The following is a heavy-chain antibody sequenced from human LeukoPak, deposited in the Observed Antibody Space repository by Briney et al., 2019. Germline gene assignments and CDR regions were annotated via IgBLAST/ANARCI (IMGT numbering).Heavy chain of an antibody. CDR2: IFAGGRI. D-gene: IGHD5-12*01. CDR1: GGSFSGFY. CDR3: ARGLGEGYPDH. J-gene: IGHJ4*02. Sequence: SETLSLTCAVHGGSFSGFYWTWMRQPPAQGPEWIGEIFAGGRIKSNPSLHIRVPITRATSKTQFSLKVSSVTAANTAVYYCARGLGEGYPDHWGQGNVVTVSP. V-gene: IGHV4-34*01.